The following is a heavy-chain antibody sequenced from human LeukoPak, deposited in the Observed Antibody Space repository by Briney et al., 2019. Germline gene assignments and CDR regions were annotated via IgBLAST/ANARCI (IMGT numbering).Heavy chain of an antibody. CDR2: IYNSGTT. CDR1: GGSISSSSYN. Sequence: SETLSLTCTVSGGSISSSSYNWGWIRQPPGKWLEWIGSIYNSGTTSYNPSLKSRVTISIDTSKSQFSLKLSSVTAADTAVYYCATHEYSSSFDYWGQGNLVTVSS. V-gene: IGHV4-39*07. J-gene: IGHJ4*02. D-gene: IGHD6-6*01. CDR3: ATHEYSSSFDY.